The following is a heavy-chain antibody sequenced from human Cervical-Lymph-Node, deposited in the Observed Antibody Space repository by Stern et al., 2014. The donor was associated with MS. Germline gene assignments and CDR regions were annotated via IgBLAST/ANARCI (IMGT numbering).Heavy chain of an antibody. Sequence: MQLVESGGDLVKPGGSLRLSCVASEFTLGDYYMSWIRQAPGKGLEWVSYISNIGSTMYYTDSVKGRFTISRDNAKNTLYLQMNSLRAEDTAVYYCARDASNGGLDCWGQGTLVIVSS. V-gene: IGHV3-11*01. CDR2: ISNIGSTM. J-gene: IGHJ4*02. D-gene: IGHD3-10*01. CDR3: ARDASNGGLDC. CDR1: EFTLGDYY.